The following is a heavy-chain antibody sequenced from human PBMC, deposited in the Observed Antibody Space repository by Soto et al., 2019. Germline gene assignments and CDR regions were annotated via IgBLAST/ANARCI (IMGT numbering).Heavy chain of an antibody. CDR2: IDWDDDK. D-gene: IGHD5-12*01. J-gene: IGHJ6*03. Sequence: SGPTLVNPTQTLTLTCTFSGFSLSTSGMCVSWIRQPPGKALEWLARIDWDDDKYYSTSLKTRLTISKDTSKNQVVLTMTNMDPVDTATYYCARSKGYSGYDVNYDYYMDVWGKGTTVTVSS. CDR3: ARSKGYSGYDVNYDYYMDV. CDR1: GFSLSTSGMC. V-gene: IGHV2-70*11.